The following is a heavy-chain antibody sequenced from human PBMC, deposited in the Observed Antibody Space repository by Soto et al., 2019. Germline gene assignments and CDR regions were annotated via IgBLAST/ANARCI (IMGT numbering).Heavy chain of an antibody. Sequence: GGSLRLSCAASGFTFSNYAMSWVRQAPGKGLEWVSAISGSGGSTYYADSVKGRFTISRDNSKNTLYLQMNSLRAEDTAIYYCAKVPGHIVVVTAIDYWGQGTLVTVSS. CDR1: GFTFSNYA. CDR2: ISGSGGST. D-gene: IGHD2-21*02. J-gene: IGHJ4*02. CDR3: AKVPGHIVVVTAIDY. V-gene: IGHV3-23*01.